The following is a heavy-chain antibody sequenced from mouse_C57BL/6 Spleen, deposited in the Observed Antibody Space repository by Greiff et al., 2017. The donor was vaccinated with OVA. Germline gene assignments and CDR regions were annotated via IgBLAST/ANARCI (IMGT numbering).Heavy chain of an antibody. CDR1: GYTFTSYT. Sequence: VQLQQSGAELARPGASVKMSCKASGYTFTSYTMHWVKQRPGQGLEWIGYINTSSGYTKYNQKFKDKATLTADKSSSTAYMQLSSLTSEDSAVYYCASNDYCDYWGQGTTLTVSS. J-gene: IGHJ2*01. CDR3: ASNDYCDY. CDR2: INTSSGYT. V-gene: IGHV1-4*01.